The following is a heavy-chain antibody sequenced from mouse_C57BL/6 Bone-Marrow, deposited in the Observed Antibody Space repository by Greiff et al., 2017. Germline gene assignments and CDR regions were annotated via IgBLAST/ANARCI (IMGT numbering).Heavy chain of an antibody. Sequence: QFQLQQPVAELVKPGASVKVSCKASGYTFTSYWMHWVQQWPGHGLEWIGRIHPSDSDTNYNQKFKGKATLTVDKSSSTAYMQLSSLTSEDSAVYYCAIDHTIYWYCDVWGTGTTVTVAS. J-gene: IGHJ1*03. CDR1: GYTFTSYW. CDR3: AIDHTIYWYCDV. CDR2: IHPSDSDT. V-gene: IGHV1-74*01. D-gene: IGHD1-1*02.